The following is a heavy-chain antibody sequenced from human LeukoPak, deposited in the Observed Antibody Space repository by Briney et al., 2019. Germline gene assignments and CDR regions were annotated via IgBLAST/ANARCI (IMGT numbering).Heavy chain of an antibody. CDR3: ARSTTIQVWPHMDV. D-gene: IGHD5-18*01. CDR2: ISRSGSTI. J-gene: IGHJ6*03. V-gene: IGHV3-48*03. CDR1: GFTFSSYE. Sequence: GGSLRLSRAASGFTFSSYEMNWVRQAPGRGLEWVSYISRSGSTIYYADSVKGRFTISRDNAKNSLYLQINSLRAGDTAVYYCARSTTIQVWPHMDVWGKGTTVTVSS.